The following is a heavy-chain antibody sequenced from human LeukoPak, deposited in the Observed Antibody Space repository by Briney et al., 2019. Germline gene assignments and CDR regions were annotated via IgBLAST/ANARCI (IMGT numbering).Heavy chain of an antibody. Sequence: GASVTVSCKASGYTFTGYYIHWVRQAPGQGLEWMGWINPNNGGTNYAQKFQGRVTMTRDTSISTAYMELNRLTSDDTAVYYCARDKYTGYGTFDYWGQGTPVTVSS. V-gene: IGHV1-2*02. CDR1: GYTFTGYY. CDR2: INPNNGGT. D-gene: IGHD5-12*01. CDR3: ARDKYTGYGTFDY. J-gene: IGHJ4*02.